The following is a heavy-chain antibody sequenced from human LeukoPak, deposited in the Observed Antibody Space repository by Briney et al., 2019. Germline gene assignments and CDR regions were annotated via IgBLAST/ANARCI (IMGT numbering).Heavy chain of an antibody. CDR1: GFTFSSYG. D-gene: IGHD1-7*01. CDR3: AKDLPESPSGTYYYYGMDV. J-gene: IGHJ6*02. V-gene: IGHV3-30*18. Sequence: PGGSLRLSCAASGFTFSSYGMHWVRQAPGKGLEWVAVISYDGSNKYYADSVKGRFTISRDNSKNTLYLQMNSLRAEDTAVYYCAKDLPESPSGTYYYYGMDVWGQGTTVTVSS. CDR2: ISYDGSNK.